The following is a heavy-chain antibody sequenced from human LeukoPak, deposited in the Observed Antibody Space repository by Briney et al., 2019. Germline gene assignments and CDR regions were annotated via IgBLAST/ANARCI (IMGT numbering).Heavy chain of an antibody. CDR1: GFTFSSYA. Sequence: PGGSLRLSCVASGFTFSSYAMSWVRQAPGKGLEWVANIKQDGSEKYYVDSVKGRFTISRDNAKNSLYLQMNSLRAEDTAVYYCARVGIAAAGPYYYYYYMDVWGKGTTVTVSS. CDR2: IKQDGSEK. V-gene: IGHV3-7*01. CDR3: ARVGIAAAGPYYYYYYMDV. D-gene: IGHD6-13*01. J-gene: IGHJ6*03.